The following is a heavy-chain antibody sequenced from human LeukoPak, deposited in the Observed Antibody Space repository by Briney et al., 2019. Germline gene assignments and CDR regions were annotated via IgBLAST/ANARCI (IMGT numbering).Heavy chain of an antibody. J-gene: IGHJ4*02. Sequence: GGSLRLSCAASGFTFTTYGMHWVRQAPGKGLEWVAVIWYDGSNKYYADSVKGRFTISRGNSKNTLYLQMNSLRAEDTALYYCAKDLAGAGNLGFDYWGQGTLVTVSS. CDR3: AKDLAGAGNLGFDY. D-gene: IGHD4-23*01. V-gene: IGHV3-33*06. CDR1: GFTFTTYG. CDR2: IWYDGSNK.